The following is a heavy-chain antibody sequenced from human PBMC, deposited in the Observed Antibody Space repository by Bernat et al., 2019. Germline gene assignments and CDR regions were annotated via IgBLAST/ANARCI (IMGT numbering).Heavy chain of an antibody. Sequence: QVQLVQSGAEVKKPGASVKVSCKASGYTFTSYGISWVRQAPGQGLEWMGWISAYNGNTNYAQKLQGRVTMTTDTSTSTAYMELRSLRSDDTAVYYCARDLYKTEYYYDSSGMYYFDYWGQGTLVTVSS. D-gene: IGHD3-22*01. CDR1: GYTFTSYG. CDR2: ISAYNGNT. J-gene: IGHJ4*02. CDR3: ARDLYKTEYYYDSSGMYYFDY. V-gene: IGHV1-18*01.